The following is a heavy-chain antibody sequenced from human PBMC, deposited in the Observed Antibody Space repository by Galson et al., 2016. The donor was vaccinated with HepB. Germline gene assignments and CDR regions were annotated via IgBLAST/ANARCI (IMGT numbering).Heavy chain of an antibody. D-gene: IGHD6-13*01. CDR3: AREGSGYTSAYNDALDL. V-gene: IGHV3-53*01. J-gene: IGHJ3*01. CDR2: IYTGDKT. CDR1: GFSVSSHY. Sequence: SLRLSCAASGFSVSSHYMTWVRQAPGRGLEWISVIYTGDKTIYADSVEGRFTFSRDTSKNTLYLQMNSLSAEDTAVYFCAREGSGYTSAYNDALDLWGQGTMVTVSS.